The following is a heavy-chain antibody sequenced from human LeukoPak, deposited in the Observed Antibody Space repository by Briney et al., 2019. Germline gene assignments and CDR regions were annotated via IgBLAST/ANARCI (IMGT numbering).Heavy chain of an antibody. CDR1: GGSISSGSYY. V-gene: IGHV4-61*02. CDR2: IYTSGST. Sequence: SETLSLTCTVSGGSISSGSYYWSWIRQPAGKGLEWIGRIYTSGSTNYNPSLKSRVTISVDTSKNQFSLTRSSVTAADTAVYYCARDPPSIAARPDGYYYYYYMDVWGKGTTVTVSS. J-gene: IGHJ6*03. CDR3: ARDPPSIAARPDGYYYYYYMDV. D-gene: IGHD6-6*01.